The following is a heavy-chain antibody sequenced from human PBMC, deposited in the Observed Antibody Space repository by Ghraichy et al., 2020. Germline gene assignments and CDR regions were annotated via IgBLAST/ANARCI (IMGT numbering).Heavy chain of an antibody. CDR1: GFTFNTYD. J-gene: IGHJ1*01. V-gene: IGHV3-21*01. CDR2: LSGTTSHI. CDR3: ARCLPPLRCSGDDF. Sequence: GGSLRLSCSASGFTFNTYDMSWVRQAPGKGLEWVASLSGTTSHIYYADSVKGRFTISRDNAKNSLYLQMDSLRAEDTAVYYCARCLPPLRCSGDDFWGQGTLVTVSS. D-gene: IGHD3/OR15-3a*01.